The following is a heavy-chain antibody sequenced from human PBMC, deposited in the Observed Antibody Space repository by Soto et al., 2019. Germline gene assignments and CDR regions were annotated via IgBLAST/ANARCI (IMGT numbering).Heavy chain of an antibody. J-gene: IGHJ5*02. CDR3: ARGGVVVVAATRWFDP. CDR2: INHSGST. D-gene: IGHD2-15*01. V-gene: IGHV4-34*01. Sequence: QVQLQQWGAGLLKPSETLSLTCAVYGGSFSGYYWSWIRQPPGKGLEWIGEINHSGSTNYNPSLRRRCPIAVDTSRNQVSLQLSSVTAAGAAVYYCARGGVVVVAATRWFDPWGQGTLVTVSS. CDR1: GGSFSGYY.